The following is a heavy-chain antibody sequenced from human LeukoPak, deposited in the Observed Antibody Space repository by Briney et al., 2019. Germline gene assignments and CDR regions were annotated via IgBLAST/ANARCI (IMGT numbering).Heavy chain of an antibody. D-gene: IGHD6-19*01. J-gene: IGHJ3*02. CDR2: INSEGYST. CDR1: GFTLSSYW. V-gene: IGHV3-74*01. CDR3: AREARLVPSAHDAFDI. Sequence: GGSLRLSCAASGFTLSSYWMHWVRQAPGKGLLWVSRINSEGYSTSYADSVKGRFTISRDHAKNTLYLQMNSLRAEDTAVYYCAREARLVPSAHDAFDIWGQGTMVTVSS.